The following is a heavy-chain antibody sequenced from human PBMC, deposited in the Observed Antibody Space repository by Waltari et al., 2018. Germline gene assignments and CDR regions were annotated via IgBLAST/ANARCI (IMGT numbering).Heavy chain of an antibody. CDR1: GGSISSSIYY. CDR3: ARGDPVGAYFDY. V-gene: IGHV4-39*07. Sequence: QLQLQESGPGLVKPSETLSLNCTVSGGSISSSIYYWGWTRQPPGKGLEWIGSIYYSGSTYYNPSLKSRVTISVDTSKNQFSLKLSSVTAADTAVYYCARGDPVGAYFDYWGQGTLVTVSS. D-gene: IGHD1-26*01. CDR2: IYYSGST. J-gene: IGHJ4*02.